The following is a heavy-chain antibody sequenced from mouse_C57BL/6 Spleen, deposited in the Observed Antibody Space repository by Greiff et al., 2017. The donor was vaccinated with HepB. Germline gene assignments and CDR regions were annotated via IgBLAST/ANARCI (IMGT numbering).Heavy chain of an antibody. J-gene: IGHJ3*01. V-gene: IGHV1-15*01. D-gene: IGHD2-4*01. CDR1: GYTFTDYE. Sequence: QVQLQQSGAELVRPGASVTLSCKASGYTFTDYEMHWVKQTPVHGLEWIGAIDPETGGTAYNQKFKGKAILTADKSSSTAYMELRSLTSDDSAVYYCTSLYYDYPAYWGQGTLVTVSA. CDR3: TSLYYDYPAY. CDR2: IDPETGGT.